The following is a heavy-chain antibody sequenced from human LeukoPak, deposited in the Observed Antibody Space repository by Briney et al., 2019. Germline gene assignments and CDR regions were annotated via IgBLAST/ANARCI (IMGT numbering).Heavy chain of an antibody. CDR2: ISWNSGSI. CDR3: ARRGQRSGGIAVAGTSGY. D-gene: IGHD6-19*01. CDR1: GFTFDDYA. J-gene: IGHJ4*02. Sequence: GGSLRLSCAASGFTFDDYAMHWVRQAPGKGLEWVSGISWNSGSIGYADSVKGRFTISRDNAKNSLYLQMNSLRAEDTAVYYCARRGQRSGGIAVAGTSGYWGQGTLVTVSS. V-gene: IGHV3-9*01.